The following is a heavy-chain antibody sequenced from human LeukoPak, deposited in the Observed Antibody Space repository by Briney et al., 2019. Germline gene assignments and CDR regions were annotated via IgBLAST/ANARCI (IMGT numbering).Heavy chain of an antibody. J-gene: IGHJ4*02. CDR1: GFTFSSYA. CDR3: AKAPYSSGWHGGYYFDY. V-gene: IGHV3-23*01. D-gene: IGHD6-19*01. CDR2: IRGSGGST. Sequence: PGGSLRLSCAASGFTFSSYAMHWVRQALGKGLEWVSGIRGSGGSTYYADSVKGRFTISRDNSKNTLYLQMNSLRAEDTAVYYCAKAPYSSGWHGGYYFDYWGQGTLVTVSS.